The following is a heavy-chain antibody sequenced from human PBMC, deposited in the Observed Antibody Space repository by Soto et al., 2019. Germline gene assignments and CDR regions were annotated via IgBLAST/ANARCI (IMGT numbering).Heavy chain of an antibody. D-gene: IGHD6-13*01. Sequence: HPGGSLRLSCVGSGFGFTRSYMAWVRRTPGEGLEWLANINPDGNDRYYVDSIKGRFTISRDNAKSPLYLQMNNLRAEDTALYYCARDSYAGTDYWGQGTLVTVSS. CDR1: GFGFTRSY. J-gene: IGHJ4*02. CDR3: ARDSYAGTDY. V-gene: IGHV3-7*05. CDR2: INPDGNDR.